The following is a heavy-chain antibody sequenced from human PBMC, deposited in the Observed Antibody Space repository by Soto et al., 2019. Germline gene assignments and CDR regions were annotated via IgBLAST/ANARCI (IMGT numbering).Heavy chain of an antibody. V-gene: IGHV4-59*12. CDR3: ARGGISHWAYFYYMDV. D-gene: IGHD2-21*01. Sequence: PSETLSLTCVVSGGSLSDYFWSWIRQPPGKGLEWIGYIYYSGSTNYNPSLKSRVTMSVDTSKNQFSLTLNSVTAADTATYYCARGGISHWAYFYYMDVWDRGTTVTVSS. CDR2: IYYSGST. J-gene: IGHJ6*03. CDR1: GGSLSDYF.